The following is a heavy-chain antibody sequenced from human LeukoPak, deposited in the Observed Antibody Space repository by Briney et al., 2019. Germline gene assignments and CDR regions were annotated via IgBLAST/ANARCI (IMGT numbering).Heavy chain of an antibody. J-gene: IGHJ3*02. CDR1: GFTFSSYS. CDR3: ARVITVIVVPDAFDI. Sequence: PGGSLRLSCAASGFTFSSYSMNWVRQAPGKGLEWVSSISSSSSYIYYADSVKGRFTISRDNAKNSLYLQMNSLRAEDTAVYYCARVITVIVVPDAFDIWGQGTMVTVSS. V-gene: IGHV3-21*01. CDR2: ISSSSSYI. D-gene: IGHD3-22*01.